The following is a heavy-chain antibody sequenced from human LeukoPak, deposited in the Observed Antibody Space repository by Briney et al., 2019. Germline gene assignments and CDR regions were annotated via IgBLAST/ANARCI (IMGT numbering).Heavy chain of an antibody. Sequence: PSETLSLTCTVSGGSISSGDYYWSWIRQPPGKGLEWIGYIYYSGSTYYNPSLKSRVTISVDTSKNQFSLKLSSVTAADTAVYYCARALYSSGYYYYGMDVWGQGTTVTVSS. V-gene: IGHV4-30-4*01. D-gene: IGHD6-19*01. J-gene: IGHJ6*02. CDR1: GGSISSGDYY. CDR3: ARALYSSGYYYYGMDV. CDR2: IYYSGST.